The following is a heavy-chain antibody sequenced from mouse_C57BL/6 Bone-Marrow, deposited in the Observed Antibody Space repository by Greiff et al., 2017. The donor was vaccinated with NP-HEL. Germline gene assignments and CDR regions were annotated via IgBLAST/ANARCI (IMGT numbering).Heavy chain of an antibody. CDR1: GYAFTNYL. J-gene: IGHJ2*01. CDR2: INPGSGGT. Sequence: QVQLKQSGAELVRPGTSVKVSCKASGYAFTNYLIEWVKQRPGQGLERIGVINPGSGGTNYNEKFKGKATLTADKSSSTAYMQLSSLTSEDSAVYFCARSSYYSIHYWGQGTTLTVSS. D-gene: IGHD2-5*01. V-gene: IGHV1-54*01. CDR3: ARSSYYSIHY.